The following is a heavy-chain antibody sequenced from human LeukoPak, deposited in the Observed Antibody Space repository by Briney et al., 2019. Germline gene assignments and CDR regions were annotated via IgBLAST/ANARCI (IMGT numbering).Heavy chain of an antibody. J-gene: IGHJ4*02. D-gene: IGHD3-22*01. CDR3: AKESDYYDSSGYSDY. CDR1: GVTFSSYV. V-gene: IGHV3-23*01. CDR2: ISGSGGGT. Sequence: GGSLRLSCEASGVTFSSYVMSWVRQAPGKGPEWVSGISGSGGGTYYADSVKGRFTISSDNSKNTLYLQMNSLRAEDTAVYYCAKESDYYDSSGYSDYWGQGTLVTVSS.